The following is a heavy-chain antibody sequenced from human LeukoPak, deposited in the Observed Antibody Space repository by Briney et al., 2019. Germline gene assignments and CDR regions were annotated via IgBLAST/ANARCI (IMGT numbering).Heavy chain of an antibody. Sequence: GGSLRLSCAASGFTFSSYGMHWVRQAPGKGLEWVAFIRYDGSNKYYADSVKGRFTISRDNSKNTLYLQMNSLRAEDTAVYYCAKARWDIIIVPSSYYFDYWGQGTLVTVSS. CDR1: GFTFSSYG. V-gene: IGHV3-30*02. CDR2: IRYDGSNK. D-gene: IGHD2-2*01. CDR3: AKARWDIIIVPSSYYFDY. J-gene: IGHJ4*02.